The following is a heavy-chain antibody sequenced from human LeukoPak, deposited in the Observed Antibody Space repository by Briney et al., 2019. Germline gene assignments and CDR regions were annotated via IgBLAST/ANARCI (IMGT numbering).Heavy chain of an antibody. CDR2: ISSGSSYI. V-gene: IGHV3-21*01. CDR1: GFTFSSYS. CDR3: ARDRGGTYGSGYPDY. D-gene: IGHD3-10*01. J-gene: IGHJ4*02. Sequence: GGSLRLSCAASGFTFSSYSMNWVRQAPGKGPEWVSSISSGSSYIYYADSVKGRFTISRDNAKNSLYLQMNSLRAEDTAVYYCARDRGGTYGSGYPDYWGQGTLVTVSS.